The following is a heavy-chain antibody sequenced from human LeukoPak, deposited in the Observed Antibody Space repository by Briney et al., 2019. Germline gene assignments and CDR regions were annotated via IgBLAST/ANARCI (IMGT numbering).Heavy chain of an antibody. J-gene: IGHJ4*01. V-gene: IGHV4-59*02. Sequence: SETLSLTCTVSGASVSGKFWSWIRHSPGNGLEWIGLIYYSGSTKFNPSLKSRVAMSVDTPNNQFSLSLNSVTTTDTAVYFCVGGGDWLPEYWGHGTQVIVSS. CDR2: IYYSGST. CDR3: VGGGDWLPEY. CDR1: GASVSGKF. D-gene: IGHD3/OR15-3a*01.